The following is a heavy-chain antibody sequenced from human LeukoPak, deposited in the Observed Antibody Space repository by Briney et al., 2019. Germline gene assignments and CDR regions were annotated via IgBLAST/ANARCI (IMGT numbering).Heavy chain of an antibody. V-gene: IGHV3-7*01. CDR2: IKLDGSEK. CDR1: GFTFRDYW. Sequence: GGSLRLSCAASGFTFRDYWMNWVRQAPGKGLEGVANIKLDGSEKYYVESVKGRFTISRDNTKNSLYLQMNSLRAEDTAVYYCARAGSGYDSTSHYYYYMDVWGKGTTVTVSS. J-gene: IGHJ6*03. D-gene: IGHD5-12*01. CDR3: ARAGSGYDSTSHYYYYMDV.